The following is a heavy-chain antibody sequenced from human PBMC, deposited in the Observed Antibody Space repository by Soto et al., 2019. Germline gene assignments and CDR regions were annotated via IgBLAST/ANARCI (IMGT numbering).Heavy chain of an antibody. J-gene: IGHJ6*02. V-gene: IGHV1-18*04. Sequence: QVQLVQSGAEVKKPGASVKVSCKASGYTFTSYGVSWVRQAPGQGLEWMGWISGYNGNTNYAQKLQGRVTMTTDTSTSTAYMEPRSLRSDHTAVYYCARAGKYYYGSGRPYYYARDVLGQGITVSVSS. D-gene: IGHD3-10*01. CDR1: GYTFTSYG. CDR2: ISGYNGNT. CDR3: ARAGKYYYGSGRPYYYARDV.